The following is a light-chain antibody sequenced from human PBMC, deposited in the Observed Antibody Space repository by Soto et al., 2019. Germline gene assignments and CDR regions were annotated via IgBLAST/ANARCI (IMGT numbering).Light chain of an antibody. Sequence: QSALTQPASVSGSPGQSITISCTGTSSDVGGYNYVSWYQQHPGKAPKLIIYDVTHRPSGVSERFSGSKSGFTASLTISGLQPEDESHYYCASFTSISTYVFGTGTKVTVL. CDR1: SSDVGGYNY. CDR3: ASFTSISTYV. J-gene: IGLJ1*01. CDR2: DVT. V-gene: IGLV2-14*01.